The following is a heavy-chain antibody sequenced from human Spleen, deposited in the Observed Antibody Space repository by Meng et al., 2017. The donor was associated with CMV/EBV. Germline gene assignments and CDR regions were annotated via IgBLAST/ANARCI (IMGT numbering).Heavy chain of an antibody. J-gene: IGHJ5*02. CDR1: GGSSSISSYY. CDR3: ARDGTTVTTDWFDP. Sequence: QLQLQGSGPRLVKPSETLSLTCTVSGGSSSISSYYWGWIRQPPGKGLEWIGSIYYSGSTYYNPSLKSRVTISVDTSKNQFSLKLSSVTAADTAVYYCARDGTTVTTDWFDPWGQGTLVTVSS. D-gene: IGHD4-17*01. V-gene: IGHV4-39*07. CDR2: IYYSGST.